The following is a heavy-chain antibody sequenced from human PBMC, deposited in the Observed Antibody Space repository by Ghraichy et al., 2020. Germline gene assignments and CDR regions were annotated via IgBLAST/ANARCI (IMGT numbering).Heavy chain of an antibody. J-gene: IGHJ6*02. CDR3: ARDLVVDSGSYYVYYYGMDV. D-gene: IGHD1-26*01. V-gene: IGHV4-59*01. CDR2: IYYSGST. Sequence: SETLSLTCTVSGGSISSYYWSWIRQPPGKGLEWIGYIYYSGSTNYNPSLKSRVTISVDTSKNQFSLKLSSVTAADTAVYYCARDLVVDSGSYYVYYYGMDVWGQGTTVTVSS. CDR1: GGSISSYY.